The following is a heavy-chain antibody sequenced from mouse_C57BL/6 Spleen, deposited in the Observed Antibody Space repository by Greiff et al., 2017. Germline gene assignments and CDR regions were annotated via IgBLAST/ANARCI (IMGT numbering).Heavy chain of an antibody. CDR3: ARWWGSGYAMDY. J-gene: IGHJ4*01. CDR1: GYTFTSYW. Sequence: QVQLQQPGAELVRPGSSVTLSCNASGYTFTSYWMHWVKQRPIQGLEWIGNIDPSDSETHYNQKFKDKATLTVDKSSSTAYMQLSSRTSEDSAFYYCARWWGSGYAMDYWGQGTSVTVSS. V-gene: IGHV1-52*01. D-gene: IGHD1-1*01. CDR2: IDPSDSET.